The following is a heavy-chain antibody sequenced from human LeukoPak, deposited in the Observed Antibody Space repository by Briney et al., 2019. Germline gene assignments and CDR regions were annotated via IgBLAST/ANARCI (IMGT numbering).Heavy chain of an antibody. CDR1: GGSISSGSYY. J-gene: IGHJ6*03. D-gene: IGHD3-3*01. CDR3: ASARSGYYDRGRGYYYYYYYMDV. V-gene: IGHV4-39*07. Sequence: SETLSLTCTVSGGSISSGSYYWGWIRQPPGKGLEWLANIYYSGITYYNPSLKSRVIISVDTSKNQFSLKLSSVTAADTAVYYCASARSGYYDRGRGYYYYYYYMDVWGKGTTVTVSS. CDR2: IYYSGIT.